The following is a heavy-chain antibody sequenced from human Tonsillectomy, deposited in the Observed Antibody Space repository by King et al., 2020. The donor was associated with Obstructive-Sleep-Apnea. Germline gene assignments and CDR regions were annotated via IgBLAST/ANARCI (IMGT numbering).Heavy chain of an antibody. CDR3: AKDLYEVDIATTIATDC. CDR1: GFLFSSYA. CDR2: IDAGGGRT. V-gene: IGHV3-23*04. D-gene: IGHD5-12*01. J-gene: IGHJ4*02. Sequence: VQLVESGGGLVQPGGSLRLSCAASGFLFSSYAISWVRQAPGKGLEWVSLIDAGGGRTYYADSVKGRFTISRNNSNNTLYLQMNSLRAEDTAVYYCAKDLYEVDIATTIATDCWGQRRPVT.